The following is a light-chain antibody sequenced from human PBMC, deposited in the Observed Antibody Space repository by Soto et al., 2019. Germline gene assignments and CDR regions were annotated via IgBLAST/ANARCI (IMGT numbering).Light chain of an antibody. Sequence: EIVLTQSPGTLSLSPGEGATLSCRASQSVDSYHSARYQQKAGQAPRLLIYGASSRATGIPDRFSGSGSGTDFTLTISRLEPEDFAVYYCQHYGLSSSITFGQGTRLEIK. CDR3: QHYGLSSSIT. V-gene: IGKV3-20*01. CDR2: GAS. J-gene: IGKJ5*01. CDR1: QSVDSYH.